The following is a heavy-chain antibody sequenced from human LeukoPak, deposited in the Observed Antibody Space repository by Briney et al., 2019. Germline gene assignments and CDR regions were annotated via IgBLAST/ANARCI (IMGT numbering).Heavy chain of an antibody. D-gene: IGHD1-26*01. V-gene: IGHV4-38-2*02. CDR3: ASGIPWHY. Sequence: PSEALSLTCTVSGFSISSGYYWGWIRQPPGKGLEWIGSIYHSGSTYYSPSLESRVTMSVDTSKNQSSLRLSSVTAADTALYFCASGIPWHYWGHGTLVTVSS. J-gene: IGHJ4*01. CDR1: GFSISSGYY. CDR2: IYHSGST.